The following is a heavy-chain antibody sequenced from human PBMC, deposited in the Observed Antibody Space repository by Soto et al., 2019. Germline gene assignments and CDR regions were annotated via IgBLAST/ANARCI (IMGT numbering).Heavy chain of an antibody. CDR1: GYTFTSYA. Sequence: QVQLVQSGAEVKKPGASVKVSCKASGYTFTSYAMHWVRQAPGQRLEWMGWINAGNGNTKYSQKFQGRVTITRDTSASTAYMELSSLRSEDTAVYYCVSGAIAIGRSFDYWGQGTLVTVSS. V-gene: IGHV1-3*01. CDR2: INAGNGNT. CDR3: VSGAIAIGRSFDY. D-gene: IGHD2-21*01. J-gene: IGHJ4*02.